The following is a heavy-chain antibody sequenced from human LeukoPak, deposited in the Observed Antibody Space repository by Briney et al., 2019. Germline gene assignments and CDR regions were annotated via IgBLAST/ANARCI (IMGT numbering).Heavy chain of an antibody. D-gene: IGHD6-19*01. Sequence: GRSLRLSCAASGFTFSSYAMHWFRQARGKGLEGVEVISYDGSNKYYADSVKGRFTISRDNSKNTLYLQMNSLRAEDTDVYSCARLAVAGTVGYWGQGTLVTVSS. CDR3: ARLAVAGTVGY. CDR2: ISYDGSNK. V-gene: IGHV3-30-3*01. J-gene: IGHJ4*02. CDR1: GFTFSSYA.